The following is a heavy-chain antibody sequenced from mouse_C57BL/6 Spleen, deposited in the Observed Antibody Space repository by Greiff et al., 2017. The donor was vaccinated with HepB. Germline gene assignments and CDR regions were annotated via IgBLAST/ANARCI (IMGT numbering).Heavy chain of an antibody. CDR3: ARGPYYYGGIPFAY. J-gene: IGHJ3*01. D-gene: IGHD1-1*01. V-gene: IGHV5-17*01. Sequence: EVQLQESGGGLVKPGGSLKLSCAASGFTFSDYGMHWVRQAPEKGLEWVAYISSGSSTIYYADTVKGRFTISRDNARNTLFLQMTSLRSEDTAMYYCARGPYYYGGIPFAYWGQGTLVTVSA. CDR2: ISSGSSTI. CDR1: GFTFSDYG.